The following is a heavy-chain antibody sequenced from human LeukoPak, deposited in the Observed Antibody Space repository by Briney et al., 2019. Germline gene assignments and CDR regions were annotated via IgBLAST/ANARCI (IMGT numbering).Heavy chain of an antibody. V-gene: IGHV4-38-2*02. J-gene: IGHJ6*03. CDR1: GYSISSGYY. D-gene: IGHD6-13*01. CDR3: ARVYSGSSWDYYYYMDV. CDR2: IYHSGST. Sequence: PSETLSLTCTVSGYSISSGYYWGWIRQPPGQGLEWIGSIYHSGSTYYNPSLKSRVTISVDTSKNQFSLKLSSVTAADTAVYFCARVYSGSSWDYYYYMDVWGKGTTVTVSS.